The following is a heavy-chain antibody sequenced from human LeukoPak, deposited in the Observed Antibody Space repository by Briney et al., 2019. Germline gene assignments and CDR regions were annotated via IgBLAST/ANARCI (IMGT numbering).Heavy chain of an antibody. CDR3: ATYHSSSWKNY. CDR2: IYSGGST. V-gene: IGHV3-53*01. CDR1: GFTVSSNY. D-gene: IGHD6-13*01. Sequence: GGSLRLSCAVSGFTVSSNYMSWVRQAPGKGLEWVSVIYSGGSTYYADSVKGRFTISRDNSKNTLYLQMNSLRAEDTAVYYCATYHSSSWKNYWGQGTLVTVSS. J-gene: IGHJ4*02.